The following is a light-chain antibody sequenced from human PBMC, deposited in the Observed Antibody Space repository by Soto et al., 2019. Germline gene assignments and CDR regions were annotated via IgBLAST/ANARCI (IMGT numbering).Light chain of an antibody. CDR2: DAS. Sequence: EIVLTQSPATLSLSPGERATLSCRASQSVSSYLAWYQQKPGQAPRLLIYDASNRATGIPARFSGSGSGTDFTHTISSLEPEDFAVYYCQQRANWSPWTFGQGTKVEIK. CDR1: QSVSSY. CDR3: QQRANWSPWT. J-gene: IGKJ1*01. V-gene: IGKV3-11*01.